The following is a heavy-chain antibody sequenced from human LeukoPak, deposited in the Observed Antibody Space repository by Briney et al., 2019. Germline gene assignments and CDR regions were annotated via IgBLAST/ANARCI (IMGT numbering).Heavy chain of an antibody. V-gene: IGHV4-4*02. CDR2: FHLNGAT. CDR1: GGSITATNW. D-gene: IGHD1-26*01. CDR3: TRESGAFSPFGF. J-gene: IGHJ4*02. Sequence: PSETLSLTCAVSGGSITATNWWSWGRQPPGKGVEGIGEFHLNGATNYNPSLESRFIMSIDKSNNHLSLEVTSVTAADTAMYYCTRESGAFSPFGFWGQGTLVTVSS.